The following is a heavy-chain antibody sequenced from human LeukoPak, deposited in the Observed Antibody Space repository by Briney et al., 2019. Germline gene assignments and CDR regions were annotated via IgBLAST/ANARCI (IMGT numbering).Heavy chain of an antibody. CDR1: GGSISSYY. V-gene: IGHV4-59*01. D-gene: IGHD1-1*01. CDR2: IYYSGST. Sequence: SETLSLTCTVSGGSISSYYWSWIRQPPGKGLEWIGYIYYSGSTNYNPSLKSRVTISVDTSKNQLSLKLSSVTAADTAVYYCARVTPEYNWNDANDAFDIWGQGTMVTVSS. J-gene: IGHJ3*02. CDR3: ARVTPEYNWNDANDAFDI.